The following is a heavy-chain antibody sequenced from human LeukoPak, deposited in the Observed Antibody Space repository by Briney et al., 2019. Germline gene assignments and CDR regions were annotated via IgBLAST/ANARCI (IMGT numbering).Heavy chain of an antibody. Sequence: PSETLSLTCTVSGGSISSSSYYWGWIRQLPGKGLEWIGSIYYSGSTYYNPSLKSRVTISVDTSKNQFSLKLSSVTAADTAVYYCARVGVRGPKGLYYFDYWGQGTLVTVSS. CDR1: GGSISSSSYY. D-gene: IGHD3-10*01. CDR2: IYYSGST. CDR3: ARVGVRGPKGLYYFDY. J-gene: IGHJ4*02. V-gene: IGHV4-39*01.